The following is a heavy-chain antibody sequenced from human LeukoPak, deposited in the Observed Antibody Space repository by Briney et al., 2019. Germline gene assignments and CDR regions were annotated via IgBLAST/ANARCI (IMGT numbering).Heavy chain of an antibody. V-gene: IGHV1-69*13. CDR2: IIPIFGTA. Sequence: SVKVSCKASGGTFSSYAISWVRQAPGQGLEWMGGIIPIFGTANYAQKFQGRVTITADESTSTAYMDLSSLRSEDTAVYYCARLTIGDYGDRESGFDYWGQGTLVTVSS. CDR1: GGTFSSYA. J-gene: IGHJ4*02. CDR3: ARLTIGDYGDRESGFDY. D-gene: IGHD4-17*01.